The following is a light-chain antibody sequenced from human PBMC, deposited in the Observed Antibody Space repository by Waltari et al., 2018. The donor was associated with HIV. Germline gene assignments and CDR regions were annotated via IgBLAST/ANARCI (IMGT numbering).Light chain of an antibody. CDR2: QDR. Sequence: SYDLTQAPSLSVSPGQAAKILCSGFNLSNNYVAWYQQKPGQSHLLLIFQDRKRPSGIPERFSGSSSGNTATLTISGTQSVDEADYFCQAWGNNTVVFGGGTKLTVL. V-gene: IGLV3-1*01. CDR1: NLSNNY. CDR3: QAWGNNTVV. J-gene: IGLJ2*01.